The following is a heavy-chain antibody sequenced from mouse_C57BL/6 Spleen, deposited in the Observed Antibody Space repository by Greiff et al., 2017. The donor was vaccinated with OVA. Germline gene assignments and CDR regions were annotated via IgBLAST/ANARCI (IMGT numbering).Heavy chain of an antibody. CDR3: ARYPLFYGYFDY. D-gene: IGHD1-1*01. CDR2: IHPNSGST. Sequence: QVQLQQSGAELVKPGASVKLSCKASGYTFTSYWMHWVKQRPGQGLEWIGMIHPNSGSTNYNEKFKSKATLTVDKSSSTAYMQLSSLTSEDSAVYYCARYPLFYGYFDYWGQGTTLTVSS. J-gene: IGHJ2*01. CDR1: GYTFTSYW. V-gene: IGHV1-64*01.